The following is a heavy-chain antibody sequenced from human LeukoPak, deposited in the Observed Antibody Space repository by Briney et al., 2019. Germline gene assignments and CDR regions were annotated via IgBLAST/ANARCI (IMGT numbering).Heavy chain of an antibody. CDR3: ARGYSSSWYYNWFDP. Sequence: SETLSLTCTVSGGSISSSNYYWGWIRQPPGKGLEWIGSIYYSGSTYYSPSLKSRVTISVDTSKNQFSLKLSSVTAADTAVYHCARGYSSSWYYNWFDPWGQGTLVTVSS. J-gene: IGHJ5*02. CDR1: GGSISSSNYY. V-gene: IGHV4-39*07. CDR2: IYYSGST. D-gene: IGHD6-13*01.